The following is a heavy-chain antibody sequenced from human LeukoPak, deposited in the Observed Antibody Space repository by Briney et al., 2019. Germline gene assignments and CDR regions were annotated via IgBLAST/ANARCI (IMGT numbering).Heavy chain of an antibody. CDR2: IGGRDGGT. D-gene: IGHD6-19*01. J-gene: IGHJ4*02. CDR1: GFIFSNYA. V-gene: IGHV3-23*01. CDR3: ASEGIAVAGPRVDY. Sequence: GGSLRLSCAASGFIFSNYAMSWVRQAPGKGLEWVSAIGGRDGGTYYADSVKGRFTVSRDNSKNTLYLQMNSLRAEDTAVYYCASEGIAVAGPRVDYWGQGTLVTVSS.